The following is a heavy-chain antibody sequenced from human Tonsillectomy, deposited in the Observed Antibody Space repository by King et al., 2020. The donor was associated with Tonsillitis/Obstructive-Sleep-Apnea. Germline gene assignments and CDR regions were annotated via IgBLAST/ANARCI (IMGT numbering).Heavy chain of an antibody. D-gene: IGHD2-2*01. CDR1: GFTVSSNY. CDR2: IYSGGST. Sequence: VQLVESGGGLIQPGGSLRLSCAASGFTVSSNYMSWVRQAPGKGLEWVSVIYSGGSTYYADSVKGRFTISRDNSKNTLYLQMNSLRAEDTAVYYCESPGCSSTSCYVDYWGQGTLVTVSS. J-gene: IGHJ4*02. V-gene: IGHV3-53*01. CDR3: ESPGCSSTSCYVDY.